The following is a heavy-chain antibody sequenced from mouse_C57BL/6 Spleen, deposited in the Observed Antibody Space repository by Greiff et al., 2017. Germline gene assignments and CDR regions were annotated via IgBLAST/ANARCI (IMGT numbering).Heavy chain of an antibody. V-gene: IGHV1-50*01. CDR2: IDPSDSYT. D-gene: IGHD1-1*01. CDR1: GYTFTSYW. CDR3: ARGGPYGSSPFAD. J-gene: IGHJ3*01. Sequence: VQLQQPGAELVKPGASVKLSCKASGYTFTSYWMQWVKQRPGQGLEWIGEIDPSDSYTNYNQKFKGKATLTVDTSSSTAYMQLSSLTSEDSAVYYCARGGPYGSSPFADWGQGTLVTVSA.